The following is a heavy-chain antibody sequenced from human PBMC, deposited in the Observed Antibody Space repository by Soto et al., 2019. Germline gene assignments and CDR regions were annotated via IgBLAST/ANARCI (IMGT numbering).Heavy chain of an antibody. CDR3: VSRSAAGTTHY. Sequence: SETLSLTCTVSGGSISSGGYYWSWLRQHPGKGLEWIGYIYYSGSTYYNPSLKSRVTISVDTSKNQFSLKLSSVTAADTAVYFLVSRSAAGTTHYSCKATLV. D-gene: IGHD1-1*01. CDR1: GGSISSGGYY. V-gene: IGHV4-31*02. J-gene: IGHJ4*02. CDR2: IYYSGST.